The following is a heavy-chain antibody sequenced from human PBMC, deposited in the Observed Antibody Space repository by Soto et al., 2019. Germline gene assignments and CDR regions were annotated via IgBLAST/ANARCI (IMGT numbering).Heavy chain of an antibody. J-gene: IGHJ5*02. CDR2: ISSSSSTI. D-gene: IGHD3-3*01. V-gene: IGHV3-48*02. Sequence: GRLLRHSCGASGFTCSTYSMNWVRQAPGKGLEWVSYISSSSSTIYYADSVKGRFTISRDNAKNSLYLQMNSLRDEDTAVYYCARESRFLEWLSLNWFDPWGQGTLVTVSS. CDR3: ARESRFLEWLSLNWFDP. CDR1: GFTCSTYS.